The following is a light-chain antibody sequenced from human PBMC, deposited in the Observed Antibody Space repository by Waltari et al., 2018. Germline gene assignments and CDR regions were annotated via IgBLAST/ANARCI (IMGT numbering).Light chain of an antibody. Sequence: QSVLTQPPSASGPPGQRVTISCSGSSSNIGSNTVNWYQQLSGTAPKLLLYSNNQCALLVTVRFSGSKSGTASSLAISGLQSEDEADYYCATWDDSLNWMLFGVGTKLTFL. CDR2: SNN. J-gene: IGLJ3*02. CDR3: ATWDDSLNWML. CDR1: SSNIGSNT. V-gene: IGLV1-44*01.